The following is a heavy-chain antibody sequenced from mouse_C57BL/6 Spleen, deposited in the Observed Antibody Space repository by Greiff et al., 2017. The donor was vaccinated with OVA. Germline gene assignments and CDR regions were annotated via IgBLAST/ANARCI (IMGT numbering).Heavy chain of an antibody. V-gene: IGHV3-6*01. CDR3: AREGERYYYGSSFAY. CDR2: ISYDGSN. Sequence: VQLQQSGPGLVKPSQSLSLTCSVTGYSITSGYYWNWIRQFPGNKLEWMGYISYDGSNNYNPSLKNRISITRDTSKNQFFLKLNSVTTEDTATYYCAREGERYYYGSSFAYWGQGTLVTVSA. CDR1: GYSITSGYY. D-gene: IGHD1-1*01. J-gene: IGHJ3*01.